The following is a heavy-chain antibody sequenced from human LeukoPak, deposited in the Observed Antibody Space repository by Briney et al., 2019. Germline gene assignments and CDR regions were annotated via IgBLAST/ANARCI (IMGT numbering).Heavy chain of an antibody. CDR1: GGSISSGGYY. D-gene: IGHD3-10*01. Sequence: KPSQTLSLTCTVSGGSISSGGYYWSWIRQHPGKGLEWIGYIYYSGSTNYNPSLKSRVTISVDTSKNQFSLKLSSVTAADTAVYYCARSDRGFGESHFDYWGQGTLVTVSS. J-gene: IGHJ4*02. CDR3: ARSDRGFGESHFDY. V-gene: IGHV4-61*08. CDR2: IYYSGST.